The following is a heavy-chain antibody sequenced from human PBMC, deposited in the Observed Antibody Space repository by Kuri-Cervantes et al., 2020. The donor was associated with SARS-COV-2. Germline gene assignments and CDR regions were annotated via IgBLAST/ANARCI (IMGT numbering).Heavy chain of an antibody. CDR1: GYTLNGLS. Sequence: ASVKVSCKVSGYTLNGLSMHWVRQAPGKGLEWMGGFYPGDGETIYAQKFQGRVTMTEDTSTDTAYMELSSLRSEDTAVYYCSTTDTAMVPEFDYWGQGTLVTVSS. J-gene: IGHJ4*02. D-gene: IGHD5-18*01. CDR3: STTDTAMVPEFDY. V-gene: IGHV1-24*01. CDR2: FYPGDGET.